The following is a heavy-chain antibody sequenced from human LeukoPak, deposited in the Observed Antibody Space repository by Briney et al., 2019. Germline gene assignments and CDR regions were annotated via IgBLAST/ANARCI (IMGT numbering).Heavy chain of an antibody. CDR1: GGSISSYY. Sequence: SETLSLTCTVSGGSISSYYWSWIRQPPGKGLEWIGYIYYSGSTNYNPSLKSRVTISVDTSKNQFSLKLSSATAADTAVYYCARVGPYCGGDCYYDYWGQGTLVTVSS. D-gene: IGHD2-21*02. CDR3: ARVGPYCGGDCYYDY. V-gene: IGHV4-59*01. J-gene: IGHJ4*02. CDR2: IYYSGST.